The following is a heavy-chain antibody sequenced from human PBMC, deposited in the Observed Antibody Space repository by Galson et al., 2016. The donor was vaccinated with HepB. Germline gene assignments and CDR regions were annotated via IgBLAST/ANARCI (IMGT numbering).Heavy chain of an antibody. CDR3: ARISPMTTDLDS. J-gene: IGHJ4*02. D-gene: IGHD4-11*01. CDR1: GFSLSTSGMC. CDR2: IFSNDVK. V-gene: IGHV2-26*01. Sequence: PALVTPPQTLTLTCTFSGFSLSTSGMCVSWIRQPPGKALEWLAHIFSNDVKSYSPSLKSRLTISKDTSRSQVVLTMTNVDPLDTATYYCARISPMTTDLDSWGQGTLVTVSS.